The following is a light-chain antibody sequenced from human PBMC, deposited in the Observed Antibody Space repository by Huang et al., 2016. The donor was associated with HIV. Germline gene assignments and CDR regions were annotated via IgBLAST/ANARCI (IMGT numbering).Light chain of an antibody. CDR3: QQYNNWPPWT. Sequence: EIVMTQSPATLSVSPGERATLSCRASQSVSSNLAWYQQKPGQAPRLLIEGAATRATGIPARCSGSGSGTEFTLTISSLQSEDFAVYYCQQYNNWPPWTFGQGTKVEIK. J-gene: IGKJ1*01. CDR1: QSVSSN. V-gene: IGKV3-15*01. CDR2: GAA.